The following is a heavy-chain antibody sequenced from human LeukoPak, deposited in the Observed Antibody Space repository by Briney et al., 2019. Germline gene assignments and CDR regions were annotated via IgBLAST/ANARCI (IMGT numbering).Heavy chain of an antibody. J-gene: IGHJ4*02. Sequence: PGGSLRLSCAASGFTFSSYWMSWVRQAPGKGLEWVANITQDGSEKYYVDSVKGRFTISRDNAKNSLYLQMNSLRAEDTAVYYCARVGSRRGSGGSCYKYWGQGTLVTVSS. CDR2: ITQDGSEK. CDR3: ARVGSRRGSGGSCYKY. CDR1: GFTFSSYW. V-gene: IGHV3-7*01. D-gene: IGHD2-15*01.